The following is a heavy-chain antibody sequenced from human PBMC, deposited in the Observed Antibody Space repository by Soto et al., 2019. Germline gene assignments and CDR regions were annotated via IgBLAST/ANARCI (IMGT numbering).Heavy chain of an antibody. Sequence: QVHLVQSGAEVKKAGSSVKVSCKATGGTFKNNGISWVRQAPGQGLEWMGGIIPVFGTTNYAQKFQGRLTITADDFTSTVYMELSRRRYEDTAVYYCARENGVAVATILYYFDYWGQGTMVTVSS. CDR1: GGTFKNNG. CDR3: ARENGVAVATILYYFDY. D-gene: IGHD5-12*01. V-gene: IGHV1-69*01. J-gene: IGHJ4*02. CDR2: IIPVFGTT.